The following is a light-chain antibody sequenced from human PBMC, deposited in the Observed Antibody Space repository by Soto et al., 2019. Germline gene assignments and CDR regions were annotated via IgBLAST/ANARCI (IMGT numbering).Light chain of an antibody. CDR3: SSYAGSNVV. CDR2: EVS. V-gene: IGLV2-8*01. Sequence: QSALTQPPSASGSPGQSVTISCTGTSSDVGGYNSVSWYQQHPGKVPKLMIYEVSKRPSGVHDRFSGSKSGNTASLIVSGLQAEDEADYYCSSYAGSNVVFGGGTKVTVL. CDR1: SSDVGGYNS. J-gene: IGLJ2*01.